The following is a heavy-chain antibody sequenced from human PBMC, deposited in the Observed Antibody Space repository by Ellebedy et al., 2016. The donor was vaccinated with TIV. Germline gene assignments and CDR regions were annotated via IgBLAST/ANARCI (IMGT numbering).Heavy chain of an antibody. D-gene: IGHD3-10*01. CDR2: IIPIFGTA. CDR1: GGTFSSYA. CDR3: ASSPHTRGFDY. V-gene: IGHV1-69*13. J-gene: IGHJ4*02. Sequence: SVKVSXXASGGTFSSYAISWVRQAPGQGLEWMGGIIPIFGTANYAQKFQGRVTITVDESTSTAYMELSSLRSEDTAVYYCASSPHTRGFDYWGQGTLVTVSS.